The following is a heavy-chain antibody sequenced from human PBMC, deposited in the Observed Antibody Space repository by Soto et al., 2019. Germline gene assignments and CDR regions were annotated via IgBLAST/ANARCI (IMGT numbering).Heavy chain of an antibody. CDR1: GYTCTSYR. Sequence: ASVKVSCKASGYTCTSYRSSWVLHAPGQRLEWMGWISANNGNTNYAQKHRGRVTMNTDTSTSTAYMELRSLRSDDTAVYYCARAYDILTGGDLLLLGYMDVWGKGTTVTVSS. V-gene: IGHV1-18*01. CDR2: ISANNGNT. CDR3: ARAYDILTGGDLLLLGYMDV. D-gene: IGHD3-9*01. J-gene: IGHJ6*03.